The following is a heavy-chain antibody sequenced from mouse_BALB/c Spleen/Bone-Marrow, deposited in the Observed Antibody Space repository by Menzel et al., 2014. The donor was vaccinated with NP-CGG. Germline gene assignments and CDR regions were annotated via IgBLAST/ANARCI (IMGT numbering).Heavy chain of an antibody. D-gene: IGHD4-1*02. Sequence: VQLVESGAELVKPGASVKLSCKAAGYTFTSNWMHWVKQRPGQGLEWIGETNPSNGRSNYNEKFKSKATPTVDKSSSTAYMQLSSLTSEDSAVYYCARSTGTAPYFYAMDYWGQGTSVTVSS. CDR1: GYTFTSNW. V-gene: IGHV1S81*02. CDR2: TNPSNGRS. CDR3: ARSTGTAPYFYAMDY. J-gene: IGHJ4*01.